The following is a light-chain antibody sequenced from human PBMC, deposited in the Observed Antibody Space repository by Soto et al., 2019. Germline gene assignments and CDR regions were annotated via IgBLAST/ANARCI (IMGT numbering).Light chain of an antibody. Sequence: SYELTQPPSVSVAPGKTARFTCGGNKIGSKSVHWYQQKPGQAPVLVISYDSDRPSGVPERFSGSNSRNTATLTISRVEAGDEADYYCQVWDTITDHPGVVFGGGTKVTVL. V-gene: IGLV3-21*04. J-gene: IGLJ2*01. CDR2: YDS. CDR1: KIGSKS. CDR3: QVWDTITDHPGVV.